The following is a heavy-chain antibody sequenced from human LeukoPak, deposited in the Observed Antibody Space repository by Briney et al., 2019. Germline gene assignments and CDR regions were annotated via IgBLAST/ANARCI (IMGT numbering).Heavy chain of an antibody. CDR3: VKVRGRARVGYFDY. J-gene: IGHJ4*02. CDR1: GFTFSSPW. CDR2: INKDGSVT. D-gene: IGHD1-26*01. V-gene: IGHV3-74*01. Sequence: PGGSLRLSCAASGFTFSSPWIHWVRQAPGKGLVWVSRINKDGSVTDYAESVKGRFSISRDNAKNTLYLQMNSLRVEDTAIYYCVKVRGRARVGYFDYWAREPWSPSPQ.